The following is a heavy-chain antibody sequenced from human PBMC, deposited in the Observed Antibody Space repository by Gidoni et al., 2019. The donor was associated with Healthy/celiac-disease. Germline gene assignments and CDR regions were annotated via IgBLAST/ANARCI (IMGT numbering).Heavy chain of an antibody. J-gene: IGHJ3*02. V-gene: IGHV5-10-1*01. CDR2: IDPSDSYT. D-gene: IGHD2-15*01. Sequence: WVRQMPGKGLAWMGRIDPSDSYTNYSPSFQGHVTISADKSISTAYLQWSSLKASDTAMYYCARHGGKIPDIVVVVAASDAFDIWGQGTMVTVSS. CDR3: ARHGGKIPDIVVVVAASDAFDI.